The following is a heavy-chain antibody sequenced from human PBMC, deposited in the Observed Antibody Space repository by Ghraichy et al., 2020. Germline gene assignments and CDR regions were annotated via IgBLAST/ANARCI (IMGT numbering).Heavy chain of an antibody. CDR2: ISSSGSTI. J-gene: IGHJ4*02. CDR3: ARDRSGRFFDY. CDR1: GFTFSDYY. V-gene: IGHV3-11*01. Sequence: GESLNISCAASGFTFSDYYMSWIRQAPGKGLEWVSYISSSGSTIFQADSVKGRFTISRDNAKNSLYLQMNSLGAEDTAVYYCARDRSGRFFDYWGQATLVTVSS. D-gene: IGHD6-19*01.